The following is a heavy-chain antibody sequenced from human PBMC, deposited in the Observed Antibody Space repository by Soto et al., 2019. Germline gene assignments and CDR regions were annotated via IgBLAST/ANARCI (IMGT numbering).Heavy chain of an antibody. CDR3: AREYDFWSGYYTLDY. V-gene: IGHV3-11*01. D-gene: IGHD3-3*01. CDR2: ISSSGSTI. CDR1: GFTFSDYY. Sequence: GGSLRLSCAASGFTFSDYYMSWIRQAPGKGLEWVSYISSSGSTIYYADSVKGRFTISRDNAKNSLYLQMNSLRAEDTAVYYCAREYDFWSGYYTLDYWGQGTLVTVSS. J-gene: IGHJ4*02.